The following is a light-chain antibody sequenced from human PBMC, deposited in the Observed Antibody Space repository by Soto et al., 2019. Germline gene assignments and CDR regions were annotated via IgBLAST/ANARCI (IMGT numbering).Light chain of an antibody. Sequence: IQMTQSPSSLSASVVDRATITGRASQGIRNDLGWYQQKPGKAPKLLIYAASSLQSGVPSRFSGSGSGTDFTLTISSLQPEDFASYYCQHSYSPPFFGPGTKGDIK. CDR2: AAS. CDR1: QGIRND. CDR3: QHSYSPPF. V-gene: IGKV1-39*01. J-gene: IGKJ3*01.